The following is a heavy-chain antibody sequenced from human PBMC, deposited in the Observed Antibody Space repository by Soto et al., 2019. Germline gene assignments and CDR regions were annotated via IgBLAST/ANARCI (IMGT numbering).Heavy chain of an antibody. D-gene: IGHD7-27*01. CDR1: GGTFMTYT. J-gene: IGHJ4*02. Sequence: QVQLVQSGAEVKKPGSSVKVSCKASGGTFMTYTISWVRQAPGQGLEWVGGITLVFGTADYAQKFQGRVTITADESTGTVYMELSGLRSEDTAVYYCAREGGAPGAYDHWGQGTLVSVSS. CDR2: ITLVFGTA. V-gene: IGHV1-69*01. CDR3: AREGGAPGAYDH.